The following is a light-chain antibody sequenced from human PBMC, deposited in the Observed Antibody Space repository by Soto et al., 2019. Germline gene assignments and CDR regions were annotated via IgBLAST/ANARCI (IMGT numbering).Light chain of an antibody. V-gene: IGLV2-14*01. J-gene: IGLJ2*01. Sequence: QSALTQPASVSVSPGQSITISCTGTSSDVGGYNYVSWYQQHPGKAPKVMIYEVSNRPSGLSNRFSGSKSGNTASLTISGLQAEDEADYYCSSYTSSTTQVVFGGGTKLTVL. CDR2: EVS. CDR3: SSYTSSTTQVV. CDR1: SSDVGGYNY.